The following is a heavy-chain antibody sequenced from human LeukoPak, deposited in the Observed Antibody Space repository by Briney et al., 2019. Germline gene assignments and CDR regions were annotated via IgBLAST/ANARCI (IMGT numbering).Heavy chain of an antibody. Sequence: GGSLRLSCAASGFTFSSYWMSWVRQAPGKGPEWVANIKQDGSEKYYVDSVKGRFTISRDNAKNSLYLQMNSLRAEDTAVYYCARDLVVGATGGFDYWGQGTLVTVSS. J-gene: IGHJ4*02. CDR2: IKQDGSEK. V-gene: IGHV3-7*01. CDR3: ARDLVVGATGGFDY. D-gene: IGHD1-26*01. CDR1: GFTFSSYW.